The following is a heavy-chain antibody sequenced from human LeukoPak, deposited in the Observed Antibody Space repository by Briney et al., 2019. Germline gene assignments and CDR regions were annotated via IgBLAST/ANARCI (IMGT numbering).Heavy chain of an antibody. D-gene: IGHD3-22*01. Sequence: ASVKVSCKASGYTFTSYYMHWVRQAPGQGLEWMGIINPSGGSTSYAQKFQGRVTMTRDTSTSTVYMEPSSLRSEDTAVYYCARDQGPVYYYDSSGYQSYGMDVWGQGTTVTVSS. CDR1: GYTFTSYY. CDR2: INPSGGST. V-gene: IGHV1-46*01. CDR3: ARDQGPVYYYDSSGYQSYGMDV. J-gene: IGHJ6*02.